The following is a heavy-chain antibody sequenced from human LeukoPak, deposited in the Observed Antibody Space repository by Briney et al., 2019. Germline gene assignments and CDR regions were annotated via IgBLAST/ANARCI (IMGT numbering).Heavy chain of an antibody. CDR3: AKEGGKTSYYYYYYGMDV. J-gene: IGHJ6*02. V-gene: IGHV3-30*18. Sequence: GRSLRLSCAASGFTFSSYGVHWVRQAPGKGLEWVAVISYDGSNKYYADSVKGRFTISRDNSENTLYLQMNSLRAEDTAVYYCAKEGGKTSYYYYYYGMDVWGQGTTVTVSS. CDR1: GFTFSSYG. CDR2: ISYDGSNK. D-gene: IGHD1-26*01.